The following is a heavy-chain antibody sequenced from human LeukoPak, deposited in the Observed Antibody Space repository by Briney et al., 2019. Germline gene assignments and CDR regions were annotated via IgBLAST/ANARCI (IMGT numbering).Heavy chain of an antibody. D-gene: IGHD3-22*01. Sequence: SETLSLTCTVSGYSISSGYYWGWIRQPPGKGLEWIGSIYHSGSTYYNPSLKSRVTISVDTSKNQFSLKLSSVTAADTAVYYCARFTYYYDSSGYYSMPGAFDYWGQGTLVTVSS. CDR3: ARFTYYYDSSGYYSMPGAFDY. V-gene: IGHV4-38-2*02. J-gene: IGHJ4*02. CDR1: GYSISSGYY. CDR2: IYHSGST.